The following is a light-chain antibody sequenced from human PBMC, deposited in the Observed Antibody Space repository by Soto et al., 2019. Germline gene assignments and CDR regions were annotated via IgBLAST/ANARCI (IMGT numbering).Light chain of an antibody. CDR1: SSDVGGYNY. J-gene: IGLJ1*01. CDR2: DVS. Sequence: QSALTQPASVSGSPGQSITISCTGTSSDVGGYNYVSWYQQHPGRAPKLMVYDVSNRPSGVSDRFSGSKSGNAPSLTISGLQAEDEADYYCSSYTSTSTRVFGTGTKVTVL. CDR3: SSYTSTSTRV. V-gene: IGLV2-14*01.